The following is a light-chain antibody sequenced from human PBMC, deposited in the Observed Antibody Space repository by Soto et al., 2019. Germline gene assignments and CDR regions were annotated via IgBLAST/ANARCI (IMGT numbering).Light chain of an antibody. CDR2: NIG. J-gene: IGLJ2*01. V-gene: IGLV1-44*01. Sequence: QSALTQPPSAAGTPGQRVSISCSGTNSNIGRNPVMWYQQMPGTASRLIIYNIGQRPSGVPDRFSGSQSGTSASLAISGLQSEDESDYFCSTWDDSLNDVVFGGGTKVTVL. CDR1: NSNIGRNP. CDR3: STWDDSLNDVV.